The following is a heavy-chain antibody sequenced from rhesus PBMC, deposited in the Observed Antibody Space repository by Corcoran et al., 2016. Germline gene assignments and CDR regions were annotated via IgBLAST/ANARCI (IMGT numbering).Heavy chain of an antibody. D-gene: IGHD3-3*01. Sequence: QLQLQESGPGLVKPSETLSVTCAVSGGSISSSYWSWIRQAPGKGLEWIGYIYGSGSSTNYNPSLKRRVTLSVDTSKNQLSLKLSFVTAADTAVYYCASGYYNIWTGYSNAFDFWGQGLRVTVSS. CDR3: ASGYYNIWTGYSNAFDF. CDR2: IYGSGSST. J-gene: IGHJ3*01. V-gene: IGHV4-169*02. CDR1: GGSISSSY.